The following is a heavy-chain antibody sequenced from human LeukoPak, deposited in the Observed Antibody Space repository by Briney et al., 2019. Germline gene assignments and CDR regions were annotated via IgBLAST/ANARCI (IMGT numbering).Heavy chain of an antibody. CDR2: MNPNSGNT. J-gene: IGHJ4*02. Sequence: ASVKVSCKASGYTFTSYDINWVRQATGQGLEWMGWMNPNSGNTGYAQKFQGRVTITRNTSISTAYMELSSLRSDDTAVYYCARDKGYGDYEWDYWGQGTLVTVSS. CDR3: ARDKGYGDYEWDY. V-gene: IGHV1-8*03. CDR1: GYTFTSYD. D-gene: IGHD4-17*01.